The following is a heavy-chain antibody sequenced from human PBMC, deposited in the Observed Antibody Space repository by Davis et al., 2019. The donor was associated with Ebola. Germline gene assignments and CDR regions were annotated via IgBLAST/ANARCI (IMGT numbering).Heavy chain of an antibody. J-gene: IGHJ6*02. CDR3: ARDRHAYGLDV. CDR2: IDPGGST. Sequence: SETLSLTCAVSGDSISSNNWWIWVRQPPGKGLEWIGEIDPGGSTYYNPSLKSRVTISVDTSKSQFSLKLSSVTAADTAVYYCARDRHAYGLDVWGQGTTVTVSS. V-gene: IGHV4-4*02. CDR1: GDSISSNNW.